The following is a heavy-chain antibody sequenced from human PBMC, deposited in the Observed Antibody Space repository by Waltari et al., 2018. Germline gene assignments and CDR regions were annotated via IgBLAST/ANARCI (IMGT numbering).Heavy chain of an antibody. CDR3: ATSPSFCGGDCYPEY. D-gene: IGHD2-21*01. Sequence: QVQLVQSGAEVEKPGASVKVSCKVSGYSLTELSIHWVRQTPGKGLEWMGSFDSEDGETIFAQKFQGRVTVTEDISTDPSYMELSSLRSEDTAVYYCATSPSFCGGDCYPEYWGQGTLVTVSS. CDR1: GYSLTELS. CDR2: FDSEDGET. J-gene: IGHJ4*02. V-gene: IGHV1-24*01.